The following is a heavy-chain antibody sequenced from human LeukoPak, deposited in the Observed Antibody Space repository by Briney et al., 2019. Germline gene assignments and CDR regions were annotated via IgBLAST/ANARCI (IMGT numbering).Heavy chain of an antibody. D-gene: IGHD6-6*01. J-gene: IGHJ6*02. Sequence: ASVKVSCKASGYTFTSYDINWVRQATGQGLEWMGWMNPNSGNTGYAQKLQGRVTMTTDTSTSTAYMELRSLRSDDTAVYYCALVPPSFYYYYGMDVWGQGTTVTVSS. CDR3: ALVPPSFYYYYGMDV. CDR1: GYTFTSYD. V-gene: IGHV1-8*01. CDR2: MNPNSGNT.